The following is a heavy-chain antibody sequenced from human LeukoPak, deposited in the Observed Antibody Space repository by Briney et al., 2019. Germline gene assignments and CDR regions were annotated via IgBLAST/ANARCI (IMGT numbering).Heavy chain of an antibody. CDR1: GGTFSSYA. CDR2: IIPIFGTA. CDR3: ARDFERQYCSGGSCYAGY. D-gene: IGHD2-15*01. J-gene: IGHJ4*02. Sequence: SVKVSCKASGGTFSSYAISWVRQAPGQGLEWMGRIIPIFGTANYAQKFQGRVTITTDESTSTAYMELSSLRSEDTAVYYCARDFERQYCSGGSCYAGYWGQGTLVTVSS. V-gene: IGHV1-69*05.